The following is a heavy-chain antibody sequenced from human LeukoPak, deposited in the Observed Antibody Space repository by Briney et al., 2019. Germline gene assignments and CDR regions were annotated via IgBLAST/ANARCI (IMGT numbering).Heavy chain of an antibody. CDR2: ISWNSGSI. CDR3: AKDLSPNYYDCSGPFFDY. D-gene: IGHD3-22*01. Sequence: GGSLRLSCAASGFTFDDYAMHWVRQAPGKGLEWVSGISWNSGSIGYADSVKGRFTISRDNAKNSLYLQISSLRAEDTALYYCAKDLSPNYYDCSGPFFDYWGQGTLVTVSS. J-gene: IGHJ4*02. CDR1: GFTFDDYA. V-gene: IGHV3-9*01.